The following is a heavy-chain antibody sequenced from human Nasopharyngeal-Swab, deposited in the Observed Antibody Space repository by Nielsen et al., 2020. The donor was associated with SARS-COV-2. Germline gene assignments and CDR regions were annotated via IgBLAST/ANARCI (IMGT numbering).Heavy chain of an antibody. V-gene: IGHV1-24*01. J-gene: IGHJ5*02. CDR2: FDPEDGET. CDR3: ATAHLFWSGYYSNWFDP. Sequence: ASVQVSCKVSGYTLTALSMHWVRQAPAKGLEWLGGFDPEDGETIYAQRFQGRVTMTEDTSTDTAYMELSSLRSEDTAVYYCATAHLFWSGYYSNWFDPWGQGTLVTVSS. D-gene: IGHD3-3*01. CDR1: GYTLTALS.